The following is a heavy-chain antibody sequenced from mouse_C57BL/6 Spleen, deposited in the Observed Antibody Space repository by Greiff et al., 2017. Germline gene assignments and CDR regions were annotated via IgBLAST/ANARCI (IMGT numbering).Heavy chain of an antibody. CDR3: TRHEIYYYGSSYGAMDY. D-gene: IGHD1-1*01. Sequence: EVQGVESGEGLVKPGGSLKLSCAASGFTFSSYAMSWVRQTPEKRLEWVAYISSGGDYIYYADTVKGRFTISRDNARNTLYLQMSSLKSEDTAMYYCTRHEIYYYGSSYGAMDYWGQGTSVTVSS. V-gene: IGHV5-9-1*02. CDR2: ISSGGDYI. J-gene: IGHJ4*01. CDR1: GFTFSSYA.